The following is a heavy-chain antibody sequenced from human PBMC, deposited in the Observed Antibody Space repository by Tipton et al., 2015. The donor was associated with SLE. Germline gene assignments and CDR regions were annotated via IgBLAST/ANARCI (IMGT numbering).Heavy chain of an antibody. V-gene: IGHV4-61*09. CDR2: IYTSGST. D-gene: IGHD6-13*01. CDR3: ARTGYSSSWLYFQH. J-gene: IGHJ1*01. CDR1: GGSISSGSYY. Sequence: LRLSCAVSGGSISSGSYYWSWIRQPAGKGLEWIGYIYTSGSTNYNPSLKSRVTISADTSKNQFSLKLSSVTAADTAVYYCARTGYSSSWLYFQHWGQGTLVTVSS.